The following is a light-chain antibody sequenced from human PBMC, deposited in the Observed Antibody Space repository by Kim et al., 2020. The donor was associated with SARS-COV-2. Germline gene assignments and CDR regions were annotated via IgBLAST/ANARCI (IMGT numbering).Light chain of an antibody. CDR2: DVI. CDR1: RDINKY. J-gene: IGKJ2*01. Sequence: SVGDRETIPGQASRDINKYLNWYQPKPRKATQHLIYDVINLETGVPSRFSGSGSGTYFTFTISSLHPEDTATYYCHQYDNHLRQTFGQGTELEIK. CDR3: HQYDNHLRQT. V-gene: IGKV1-33*01.